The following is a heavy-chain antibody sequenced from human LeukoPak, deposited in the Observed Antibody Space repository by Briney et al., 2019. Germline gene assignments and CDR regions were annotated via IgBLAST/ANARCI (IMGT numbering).Heavy chain of an antibody. CDR3: AREAVVAARWFDP. J-gene: IGHJ5*02. CDR1: GGSISSGDYY. V-gene: IGHV4-30-4*01. Sequence: SETLSLTCTVSGGSISSGDYYWSWIRPPPGKGLEWIGYIYYGGSTYYNPSLKSRVTISVDTSKNQFSLKLSSVTAADTAVYYCAREAVVAARWFDPWGQGTLVTVSS. CDR2: IYYGGST. D-gene: IGHD2-15*01.